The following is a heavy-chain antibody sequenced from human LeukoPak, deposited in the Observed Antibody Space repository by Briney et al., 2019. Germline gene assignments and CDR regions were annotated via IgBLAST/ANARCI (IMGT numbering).Heavy chain of an antibody. CDR3: AKEGDYYYYYMDV. CDR2: IKQDGSEK. CDR1: GFTFSSYW. V-gene: IGHV3-7*01. J-gene: IGHJ6*03. Sequence: GGSLRLSCAASGFTFSSYWMSWVRQAPGKGLEWVANIKQDGSEKYYADSVKGRFTISRDNSKNTLYLQMNSLRAEDTAVYYCAKEGDYYYYYMDVWGKGTTVTVSS. D-gene: IGHD1-26*01.